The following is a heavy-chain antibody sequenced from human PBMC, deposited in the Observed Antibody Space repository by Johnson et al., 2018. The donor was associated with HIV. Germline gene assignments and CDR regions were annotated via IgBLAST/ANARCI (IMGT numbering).Heavy chain of an antibody. CDR2: IKQDGGER. V-gene: IGHV3-7*05. D-gene: IGHD1-26*01. J-gene: IGHJ3*01. CDR3: ARDRDSIAGAPYAFDF. CDR1: GFTFSSYW. Sequence: EKLVESGGGLVQPGGSLRLSCVASGFTFSSYWMTWVHQAPGKGLECVANIKQDGGERYYVDSVKGRFTISRDNSKKSLYLQMNSLRAEDTAVYYCARDRDSIAGAPYAFDFWGQGTMVTVSS.